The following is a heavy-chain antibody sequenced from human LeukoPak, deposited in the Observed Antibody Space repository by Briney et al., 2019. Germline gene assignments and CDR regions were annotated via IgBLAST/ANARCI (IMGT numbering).Heavy chain of an antibody. J-gene: IGHJ4*02. CDR2: IYSDNT. CDR1: GFTFSSYG. D-gene: IGHD4/OR15-4a*01. V-gene: IGHV3-53*01. CDR3: ARRAGAYSHPYDY. Sequence: GGSLRLSCAASGFTFSSYGMSWVRQAPGKGLEWVSFIYSDNTHYSDSVKGRFTISRDNSKNTLYLQMNSLRAEDTAVYYCARRAGAYSHPYDYWGQGALVTVSS.